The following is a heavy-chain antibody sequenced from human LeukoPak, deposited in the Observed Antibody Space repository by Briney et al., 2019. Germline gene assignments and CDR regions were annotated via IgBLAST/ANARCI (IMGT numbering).Heavy chain of an antibody. CDR1: GFTFGDYA. V-gene: IGHV3-11*04. D-gene: IGHD3-22*01. J-gene: IGHJ6*03. CDR3: ARLGSGYSQPYYYYYYMDV. CDR2: ISSSGSTI. Sequence: GGSLRLSCTTSGFTFGDYAMSWSRQAPGKGLEWVSYISSSGSTIYYADSVKGRFTISRDNAKNSLYLQMNSLRAEDTAVYYCARLGSGYSQPYYYYYYMDVWGKGTTVTVSS.